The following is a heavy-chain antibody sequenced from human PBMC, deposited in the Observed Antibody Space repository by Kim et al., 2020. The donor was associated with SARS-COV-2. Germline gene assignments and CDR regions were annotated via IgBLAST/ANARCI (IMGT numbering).Heavy chain of an antibody. V-gene: IGHV3-30*02. Sequence: AGSVQGRFTISRDNSKNTLYLPMNTLRPEDTAVYYCAKGGWGSYYYYGMDDWGQGTTVTVSS. CDR3: AKGGWGSYYYYGMDD. D-gene: IGHD3-10*01. J-gene: IGHJ6*02.